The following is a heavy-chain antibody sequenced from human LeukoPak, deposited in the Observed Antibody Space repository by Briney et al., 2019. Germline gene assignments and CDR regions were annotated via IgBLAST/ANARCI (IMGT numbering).Heavy chain of an antibody. V-gene: IGHV3-7*01. Sequence: GGSLRLSCTASGLTFSNYWMSWVRRAPGKGLEWVANIKQDGGEKYYVDSAKGRFTISRDNSRNSLYLQMNSLRGEDTAVYYCATERRGSSWYDGKEAFDYWGQGTLVTVSS. CDR2: IKQDGGEK. CDR1: GLTFSNYW. D-gene: IGHD6-13*01. CDR3: ATERRGSSWYDGKEAFDY. J-gene: IGHJ4*02.